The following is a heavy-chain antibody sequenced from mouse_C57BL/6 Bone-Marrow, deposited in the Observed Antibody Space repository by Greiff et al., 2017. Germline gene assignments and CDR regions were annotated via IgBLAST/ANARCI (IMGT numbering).Heavy chain of an antibody. Sequence: QVQLQQPGAELVKPGASVKVSCKASGYTFTSYWMHWVKQRPGQGLEWIGRIHPSDSDTNYNQKFKGKATLTVDKSSSTAYMQLSCLTSEDSAVYYCAIHPHYYGSYYFDYWGQGTTLTVSS. V-gene: IGHV1-74*01. D-gene: IGHD1-1*01. CDR1: GYTFTSYW. J-gene: IGHJ2*01. CDR2: IHPSDSDT. CDR3: AIHPHYYGSYYFDY.